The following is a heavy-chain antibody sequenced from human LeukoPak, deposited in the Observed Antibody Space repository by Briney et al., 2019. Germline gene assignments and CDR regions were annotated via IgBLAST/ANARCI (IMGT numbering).Heavy chain of an antibody. CDR3: AREAMTGYYIDY. V-gene: IGHV4-30-2*01. CDR1: GGSISSGGYY. CDR2: IYHSGST. Sequence: PSETLSLTCTVSGGSISSGGYYWSWIRQPPGKGLEWTGYIYHSGSTYYNPSLKSRVTISVDRSKNQFSLKLSSVTAADTAVYYCAREAMTGYYIDYWGQGTLVTVSS. D-gene: IGHD3-9*01. J-gene: IGHJ4*02.